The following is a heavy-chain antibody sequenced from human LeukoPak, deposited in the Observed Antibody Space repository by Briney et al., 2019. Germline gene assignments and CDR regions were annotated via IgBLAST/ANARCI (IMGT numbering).Heavy chain of an antibody. Sequence: SETLSLTCTVSGGSISSYYWSWIRQPPGKGLEWIGYIYYSGSTNYNPSLKSRVTISVDTSKNQFSLKLSSVTAADTAVYYCARDYHGASYDFWSGNYYYYYMDVWGKGTTVTVSS. V-gene: IGHV4-59*01. D-gene: IGHD3-3*01. CDR2: IYYSGST. J-gene: IGHJ6*03. CDR3: ARDYHGASYDFWSGNYYYYYMDV. CDR1: GGSISSYY.